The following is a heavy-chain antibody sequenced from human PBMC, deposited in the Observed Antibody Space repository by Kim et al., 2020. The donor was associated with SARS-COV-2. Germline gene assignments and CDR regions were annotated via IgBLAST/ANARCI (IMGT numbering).Heavy chain of an antibody. Sequence: ASVKVSCKAPGYTFTGYYMHWVRQAPGQGLEWMGWINPNSGGTNYAQKFQGRVTMTRDTSISTAYMELSRLRSDDTAVYYCARELIAAAGTRGWFDPWGQGTLVTVSS. CDR1: GYTFTGYY. CDR3: ARELIAAAGTRGWFDP. J-gene: IGHJ5*02. V-gene: IGHV1-2*02. D-gene: IGHD6-13*01. CDR2: INPNSGGT.